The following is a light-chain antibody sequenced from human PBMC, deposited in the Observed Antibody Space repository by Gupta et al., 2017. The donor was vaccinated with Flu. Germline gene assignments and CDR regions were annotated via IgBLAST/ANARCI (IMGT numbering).Light chain of an antibody. CDR3: SSYTSSSFVV. CDR2: EVS. CDR1: SSDVGGYNY. V-gene: IGLV2-14*01. J-gene: IGLJ2*01. Sequence: QSALTQPASVSGSPGQSITISCTGTSSDVGGYNYVSWYQQHPGKAPKRMIYEVSNRPSGVSNRFSGPKSGNTASLTISGLQAEDEADYYCSSYTSSSFVVFGGGTKLTVL.